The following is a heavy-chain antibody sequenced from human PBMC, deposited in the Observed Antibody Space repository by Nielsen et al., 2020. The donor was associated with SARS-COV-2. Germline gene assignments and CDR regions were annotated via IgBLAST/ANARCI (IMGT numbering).Heavy chain of an antibody. D-gene: IGHD5-24*01. V-gene: IGHV3-11*05. Sequence: GGSLRLSCAGSGFTFSDYYMSWIRQAPGKGLEWVAQMSGSSSYIHYADSVKGRYTISKDSAKNSLYLQMNRLRAEDTAVYYCAREGRKLPLDYWGQGTLVTVSS. CDR2: MSGSSSYI. CDR3: AREGRKLPLDY. J-gene: IGHJ4*02. CDR1: GFTFSDYY.